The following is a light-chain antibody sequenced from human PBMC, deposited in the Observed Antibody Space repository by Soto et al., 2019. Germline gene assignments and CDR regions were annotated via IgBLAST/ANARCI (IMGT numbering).Light chain of an antibody. J-gene: IGLJ1*01. V-gene: IGLV1-51*01. CDR2: DND. Sequence: QSVLTQPPSVSAAPGQKVTISCSGRSSNIGNNYVSWYQHFPGTAPKLLIYDNDNRPSGIPDRISGSKSGTSATLGITGLQTGDEADYFCATWDNSLSAAVFGPGTKLTVL. CDR3: ATWDNSLSAAV. CDR1: SSNIGNNY.